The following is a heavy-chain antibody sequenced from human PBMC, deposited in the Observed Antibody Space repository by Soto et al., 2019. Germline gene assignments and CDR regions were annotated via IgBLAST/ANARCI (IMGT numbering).Heavy chain of an antibody. CDR2: INHSGST. J-gene: IGHJ6*02. V-gene: IGHV4-34*01. CDR3: ARGRRGYSYDDYYYGMDV. D-gene: IGHD5-18*01. CDR1: GGSFSGYY. Sequence: PSETLSLTCAVYGGSFSGYYWGWIRQPPGKGLEWIGEINHSGSTNYNPSLKSRVTISVDTSKNQFSLKLSSVTAADTAVYYCARGRRGYSYDDYYYGMDVWGQGTTVTVSS.